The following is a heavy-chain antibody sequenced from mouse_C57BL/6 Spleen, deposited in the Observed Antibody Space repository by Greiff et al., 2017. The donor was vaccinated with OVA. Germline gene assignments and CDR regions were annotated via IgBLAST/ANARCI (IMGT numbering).Heavy chain of an antibody. CDR2: IYPGDGDT. J-gene: IGHJ2*01. Sequence: VKLMESGPELVKPGASVKISCKASGYAFSSSWMNWVKQRPGKGLEWIGRIYPGDGDTNYNGKFKGKATLTADKSSSTAYMQLSSLTSEDSAVYFCARRGELHFDYWGQGTTLTVSS. CDR1: GYAFSSSW. V-gene: IGHV1-82*01. CDR3: ARRGELHFDY.